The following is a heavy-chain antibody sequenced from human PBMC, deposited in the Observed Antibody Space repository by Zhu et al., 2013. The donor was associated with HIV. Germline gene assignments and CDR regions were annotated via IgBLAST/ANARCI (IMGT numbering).Heavy chain of an antibody. Sequence: VQLVESGGGVVQPGRSLRLSCAVSGFTFSSYGMHWVRQAPGKGLEWVAVISYDGSDKYYAASVRGRFTISRDDSKNTLYLQMNSLRAEDTAVYYCARERFVSCVGGVCYKGDYYYGLDVWGQGTTVTVSS. J-gene: IGHJ6*02. CDR1: GFTFSSYG. CDR2: ISYDGSDK. CDR3: ARERFVSCVGGVCYKGDYYYGLDV. V-gene: IGHV3-30*03. D-gene: IGHD2-8*02.